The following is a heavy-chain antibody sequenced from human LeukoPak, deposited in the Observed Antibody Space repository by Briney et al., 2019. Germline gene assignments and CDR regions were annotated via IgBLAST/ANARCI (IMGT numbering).Heavy chain of an antibody. V-gene: IGHV1-18*01. J-gene: IGHJ4*02. D-gene: IGHD4-11*01. CDR3: ARVPHSHFDH. CDR1: GYAFSIND. Sequence: GASVNLSFQCAGYAFSINDIAWVRQRPGQGLEWLGWISVHNGNTNYGQQFHDRVTLTTEISTNTAFMDLRSLTSDDTAVYFCARVPHSHFDHWGQGTLLTVSS. CDR2: ISVHNGNT.